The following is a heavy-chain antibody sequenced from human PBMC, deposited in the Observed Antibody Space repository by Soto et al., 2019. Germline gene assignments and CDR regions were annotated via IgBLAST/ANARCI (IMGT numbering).Heavy chain of an antibody. V-gene: IGHV4-59*01. D-gene: IGHD3-16*01. CDR2: IFYSGTT. CDR1: GGSISSYY. CDR3: ARGAGGNFDY. Sequence: QVQLQESGPGLVKPSETLSLTCVFSGGSISSYYWNWIRQSPGEGLEWIGYIFYSGTTKFNPSLESRVSLSIETSKNQISLKLSSVTAADTAIYYCARGAGGNFDYWGQGTLVTVSS. J-gene: IGHJ4*02.